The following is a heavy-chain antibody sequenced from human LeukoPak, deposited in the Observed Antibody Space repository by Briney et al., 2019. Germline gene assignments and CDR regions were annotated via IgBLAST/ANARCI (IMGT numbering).Heavy chain of an antibody. V-gene: IGHV3-23*01. CDR1: GFTFSSSA. CDR3: AKHYYDSGVFKANDY. D-gene: IGHD3-22*01. CDR2: ISGSGSGGST. J-gene: IGHJ4*02. Sequence: GGSLRLSCAASGFTFSSSAMSWVRQAPGKGLEWVSSISGSGSGGSTYYADSVKGRFTISRDNSKNTLYLQMNSLRAEDTAVYSCAKHYYDSGVFKANDYWGQGTLVTVSS.